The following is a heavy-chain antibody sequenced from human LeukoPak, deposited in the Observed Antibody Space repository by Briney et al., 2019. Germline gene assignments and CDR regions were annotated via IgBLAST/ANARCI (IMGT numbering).Heavy chain of an antibody. CDR1: TDSIRSYY. V-gene: IGHV4-59*01. Sequence: SETLSLTCTVSTDSIRSYYWSWIRQPPGKGLEWIGYIHYTGSTNYNPSLKSRVTISVDTSKNQFSLKLNSVTAADTAVYYCARLVPIASIGTVYYHSMDVWGQGTTVTVSS. J-gene: IGHJ6*02. CDR3: ARLVPIASIGTVYYHSMDV. CDR2: IHYTGST. D-gene: IGHD5/OR15-5a*01.